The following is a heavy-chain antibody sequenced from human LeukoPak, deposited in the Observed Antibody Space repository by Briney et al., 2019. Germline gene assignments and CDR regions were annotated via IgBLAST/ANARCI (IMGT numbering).Heavy chain of an antibody. CDR1: GFTVSSNY. CDR2: IYSGGST. J-gene: IGHJ3*02. V-gene: IGHV3-53*01. D-gene: IGHD3-22*01. CDR3: ARSPPHYDSSGYPLAFDI. Sequence: QPGGSLRLSCAASGFTVSSNYMSWVRQAPGKGLERVSVIYSGGSTYYADSVKGRFTISRDNSKNTLYLQMNSLRAEDTAVYYCARSPPHYDSSGYPLAFDIWGQGTMVTVSS.